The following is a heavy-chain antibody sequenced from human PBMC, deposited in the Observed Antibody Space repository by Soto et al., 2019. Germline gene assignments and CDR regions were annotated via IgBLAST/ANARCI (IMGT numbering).Heavy chain of an antibody. D-gene: IGHD3-10*02. Sequence: QVQLVQSGSESMQPGASVKVSCKGSGFNFNSHSINWLRQSPGQGLEWMGWINPNTGNPTSEQGFTGRFVFSVDTSGSTVSLQIFSLKADDSDLYYCARDMSSVSFDYWGQGTLVTVSP. CDR2: INPNTGNP. CDR3: ARDMSSVSFDY. J-gene: IGHJ4*02. V-gene: IGHV7-4-1*01. CDR1: GFNFNSHS.